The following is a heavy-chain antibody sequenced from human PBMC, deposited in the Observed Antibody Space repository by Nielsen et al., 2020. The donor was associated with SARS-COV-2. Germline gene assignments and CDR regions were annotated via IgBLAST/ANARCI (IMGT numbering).Heavy chain of an antibody. CDR1: GGSISSYY. J-gene: IGHJ3*02. D-gene: IGHD4-17*01. Sequence: SETLSLTCTVSGGSISSYYWSWIRQPPGKGLEWIGYIYYSGSTNYNPSLKSRVTISVDTSKNQFSLKLSSMTAADTAVYYCARWNYGDYVGGAFDIWGQGTMVTVSS. CDR2: IYYSGST. V-gene: IGHV4-59*08. CDR3: ARWNYGDYVGGAFDI.